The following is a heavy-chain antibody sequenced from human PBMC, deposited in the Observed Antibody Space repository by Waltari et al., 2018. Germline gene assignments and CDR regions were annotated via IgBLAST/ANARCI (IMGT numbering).Heavy chain of an antibody. V-gene: IGHV1-46*01. J-gene: IGHJ4*02. D-gene: IGHD4-17*01. CDR3: AREEGPYGDHLDF. Sequence: PWVGQAPGHGPEWMGVINPSRGTTRYAQRFQGKVIMTRDTPTSTVYMGLSSLTADDTAVYYCAREEGPYGDHLDFWGQGTPVTVSS. CDR2: INPSRGTT.